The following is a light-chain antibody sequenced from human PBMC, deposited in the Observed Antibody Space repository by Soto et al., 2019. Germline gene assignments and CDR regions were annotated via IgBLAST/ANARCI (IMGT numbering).Light chain of an antibody. Sequence: EIVLTQSPGTLSLSPGATATLSCRASQSVSRNYLAWFQQKPGQAPRLLIHGASSRAAGTPDRFSGSGSGTDFTLTISRLEPEDFEVYYCHHYGDSPIYTFGPGTKVDCK. CDR2: GAS. V-gene: IGKV3-20*01. CDR3: HHYGDSPIYT. J-gene: IGKJ3*01. CDR1: QSVSRNY.